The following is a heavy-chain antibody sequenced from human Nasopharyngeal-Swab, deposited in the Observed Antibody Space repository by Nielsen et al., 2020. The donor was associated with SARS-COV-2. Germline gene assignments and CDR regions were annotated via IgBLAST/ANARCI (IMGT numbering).Heavy chain of an antibody. CDR2: IYYSGST. V-gene: IGHV4-61*01. D-gene: IGHD3-3*01. Sequence: SETLSLTCTVSGGSVSSGSYYWSWIRQPPGKGLEWIGYIYYSGSTNYNPSLKSRVTISVDTSKNQFSLKLSPVTAADTAVYYCARVKLLRFLEWLSPFDYWGQGTLVTVSS. CDR3: ARVKLLRFLEWLSPFDY. J-gene: IGHJ4*02. CDR1: GGSVSSGSYY.